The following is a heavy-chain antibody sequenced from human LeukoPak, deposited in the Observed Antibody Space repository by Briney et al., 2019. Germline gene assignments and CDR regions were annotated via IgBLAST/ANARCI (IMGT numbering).Heavy chain of an antibody. J-gene: IGHJ3*02. V-gene: IGHV3-30-3*01. CDR3: ARMDDSSGYYDAFDI. Sequence: GGSLRLSCAASGFTFDDYAMHWVRQAPGKGLEWVAVISYDGSNKYYADSVKGRFTISRDNSKNTLYLQMNSLRAEDTAVYYCARMDDSSGYYDAFDIWGQGTMVTVSS. D-gene: IGHD3-22*01. CDR1: GFTFDDYA. CDR2: ISYDGSNK.